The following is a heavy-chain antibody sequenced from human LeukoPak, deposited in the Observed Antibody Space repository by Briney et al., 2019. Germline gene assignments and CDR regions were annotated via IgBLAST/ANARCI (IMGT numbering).Heavy chain of an antibody. Sequence: GGSLRLSCAASGFTFNSYAMSWVRQAPEKGLEWVATISGNGGGTYYADSVKGRFTISRDDSKNTLYLQMNSLRAEDTAVYYCARASIAMIVVGICDYWGQGTLVTVSS. CDR1: GFTFNSYA. CDR3: ARASIAMIVVGICDY. CDR2: ISGNGGGT. J-gene: IGHJ4*02. V-gene: IGHV3-23*01. D-gene: IGHD3-22*01.